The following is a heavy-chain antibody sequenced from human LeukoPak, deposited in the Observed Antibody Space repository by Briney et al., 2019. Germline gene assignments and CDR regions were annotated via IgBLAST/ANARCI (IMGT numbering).Heavy chain of an antibody. V-gene: IGHV3-7*01. Sequence: GGSLRLSCAAYQLTFSSYCMTWVRHGPGKGLEWVAPINKDGTEKYYVDSVKGRFTISRDNVENSLYLHMDSLRAEDTAVYYCTRGGRSTSYYWQYWGQGSLVTVSS. CDR3: TRGGRSTSYYWQY. D-gene: IGHD1-26*01. CDR2: INKDGTEK. CDR1: QLTFSSYC. J-gene: IGHJ4*02.